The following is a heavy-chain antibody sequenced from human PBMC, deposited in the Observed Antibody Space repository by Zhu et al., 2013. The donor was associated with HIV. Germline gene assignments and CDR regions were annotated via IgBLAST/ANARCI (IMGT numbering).Heavy chain of an antibody. J-gene: IGHJ4*02. CDR1: GGSISSSSYY. D-gene: IGHD6-13*01. CDR3: ARASHSSSWYRKLYYFDY. Sequence: QVQLQESGPGLVKPSETLSLTCTVSGGSISSSSYYWGWIRQPPGKGLEWIGSIYYSGSTYYNPSLKSRVTISVDTSKNQFSLKLSSVTAADTAVYYCARASHSSSWYRKLYYFDYWGQGTLVTVSS. V-gene: IGHV4-39*07. CDR2: IYYSGST.